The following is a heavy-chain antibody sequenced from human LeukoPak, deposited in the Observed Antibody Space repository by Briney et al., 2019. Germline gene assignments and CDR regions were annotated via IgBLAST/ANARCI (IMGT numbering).Heavy chain of an antibody. Sequence: PGGSLRLSCTASGFTFGDYVMHWVRQAPGKGLEWVSGVSWNSGNIGYADSVKGRFTISRDNAKNSLYLQMNSLRPEDTALYYCATNGGGNSGYGNFDYWGQGTLVTVSS. J-gene: IGHJ4*02. CDR2: VSWNSGNI. CDR1: GFTFGDYV. CDR3: ATNGGGNSGYGNFDY. D-gene: IGHD5-12*01. V-gene: IGHV3-9*01.